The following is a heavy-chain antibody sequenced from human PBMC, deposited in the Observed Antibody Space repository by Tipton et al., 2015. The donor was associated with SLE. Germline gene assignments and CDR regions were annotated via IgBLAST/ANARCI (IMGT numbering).Heavy chain of an antibody. CDR3: ARVRLYSSSPGVFDI. CDR2: INHSGST. Sequence: TLSLTCTVSGGSISSGGYYWTWIRQHPGKGLEWVGEINHSGSTNYNPSLKSRVTISVDTSKNQFSLKLSSVTAADTAVYYCARVRLYSSSPGVFDIWGQGTMVTVSS. V-gene: IGHV4-31*03. J-gene: IGHJ3*02. D-gene: IGHD6-6*01. CDR1: GGSISSGGYY.